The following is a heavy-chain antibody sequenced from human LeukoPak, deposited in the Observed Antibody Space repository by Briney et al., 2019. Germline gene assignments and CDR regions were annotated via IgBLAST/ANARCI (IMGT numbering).Heavy chain of an antibody. V-gene: IGHV4-34*01. Sequence: SETLSLTCAVYGGSFSGYYWSWIRQPPGKGLEWIGEINHSGSTNYNPSLKSRVTISVDTSKNQFSLKLSSVTAADTAVYYCARDFYRLGGYSYGCWFDPWGQGTLVTVSS. D-gene: IGHD5-18*01. CDR2: INHSGST. CDR3: ARDFYRLGGYSYGCWFDP. CDR1: GGSFSGYY. J-gene: IGHJ5*02.